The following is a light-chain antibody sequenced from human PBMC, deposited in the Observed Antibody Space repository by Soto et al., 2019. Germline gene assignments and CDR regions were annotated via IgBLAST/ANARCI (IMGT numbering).Light chain of an antibody. CDR1: SSDVGGYKY. CDR3: CSYAGSYV. Sequence: QSVLTQPASVSGSPGQTVTISCTGTSSDVGGYKYVSWYQQHPGKAPKLTIYDVSKRPSGVPDRFSGSKSGNTASLTISGLQTEDEADYYCCSYAGSYVFGTGTKVTVL. V-gene: IGLV2-11*01. J-gene: IGLJ1*01. CDR2: DVS.